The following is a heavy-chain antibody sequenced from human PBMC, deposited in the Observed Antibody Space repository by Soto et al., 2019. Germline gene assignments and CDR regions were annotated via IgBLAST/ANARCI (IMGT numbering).Heavy chain of an antibody. V-gene: IGHV3-23*01. Sequence: PGGSLRLSCAASGFTFSSYAMSWVRQAPGKGLEWVSAISGSGGSTYYADSVKGRFTISRDNSKNTLYLQMNGLRAEDTAVYYCAKGRRSSSSADQSYFDYWGQGTLVTVSS. CDR3: AKGRRSSSSADQSYFDY. J-gene: IGHJ4*02. CDR2: ISGSGGST. CDR1: GFTFSSYA. D-gene: IGHD6-6*01.